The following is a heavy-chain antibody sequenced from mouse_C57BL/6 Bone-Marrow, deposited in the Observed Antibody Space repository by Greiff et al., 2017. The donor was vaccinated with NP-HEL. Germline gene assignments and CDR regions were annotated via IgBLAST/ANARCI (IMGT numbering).Heavy chain of an antibody. Sequence: DAGGGLVQPKGSLKLSCAASGFSFNTYAMNWVRQAPGKGLEWVARIRSKSNNYATYYADSVKDRFTISRDDSESMLYLQMNNLKTEDTAMYYCVRHDGNYVSWYFDVWGTGTTVTVSS. CDR1: GFSFNTYA. CDR2: IRSKSNNYAT. D-gene: IGHD2-1*01. V-gene: IGHV10-1*01. J-gene: IGHJ1*03. CDR3: VRHDGNYVSWYFDV.